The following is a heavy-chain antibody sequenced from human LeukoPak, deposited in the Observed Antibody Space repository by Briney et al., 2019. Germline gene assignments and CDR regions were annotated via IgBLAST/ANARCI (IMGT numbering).Heavy chain of an antibody. D-gene: IGHD2-15*01. V-gene: IGHV1-2*02. Sequence: ALVKVSCKASGYTFTGYYMHWVRQAPGQGLEWMGWINPNSGGTNYAQKFQGRVTMTRDTSISTAYMELSRLRSDDTAVYYCARESGTYCSGGSCCVDYWGQGTLVTVSS. CDR3: ARESGTYCSGGSCCVDY. CDR2: INPNSGGT. CDR1: GYTFTGYY. J-gene: IGHJ4*02.